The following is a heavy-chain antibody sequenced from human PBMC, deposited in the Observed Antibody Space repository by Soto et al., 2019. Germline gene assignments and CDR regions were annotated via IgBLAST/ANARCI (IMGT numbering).Heavy chain of an antibody. V-gene: IGHV3-53*01. D-gene: IGHD3-10*01. Sequence: EQLVESGGGVVQPGRSLRLSCAVSGFTVSYNYMNWVRQAPGKGLEWVSVIYRGGDTFYADSVKGRFTISRDNSKNTLYLQMNSLRAEDTAVYYCARGMYGSGSYYIGDAFDMWGQGTMVTVSS. CDR1: GFTVSYNY. CDR3: ARGMYGSGSYYIGDAFDM. CDR2: IYRGGDT. J-gene: IGHJ3*02.